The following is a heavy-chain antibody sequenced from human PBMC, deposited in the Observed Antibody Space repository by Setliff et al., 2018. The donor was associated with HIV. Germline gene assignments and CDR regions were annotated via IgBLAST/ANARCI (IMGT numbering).Heavy chain of an antibody. J-gene: IGHJ5*02. Sequence: GGSLRLSCAASGFTFSSYWMHWVRQAPGKGLAWVSTISGSGGNTYYADSVKGRFTISRDNSNNMLFLQMNSLRTEDTAVYYCARSGGDCSGISCYSLWFDPWGHGTLVTVSS. D-gene: IGHD2-15*01. CDR1: GFTFSSYW. CDR2: ISGSGGNT. CDR3: ARSGGDCSGISCYSLWFDP. V-gene: IGHV3-23*01.